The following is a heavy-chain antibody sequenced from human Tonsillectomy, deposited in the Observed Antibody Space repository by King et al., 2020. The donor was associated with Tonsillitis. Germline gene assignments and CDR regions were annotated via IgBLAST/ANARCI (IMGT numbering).Heavy chain of an antibody. Sequence: VQSGGSLRLSCAASGFIFDEYAMHWVRQAPGKGLEWGSLISGDDGSTYYAESVKGRFTISRDNIKNSLYLQMNSLRTEDTALYYCAKEYGYGVFDFWGPGTLVTVSS. J-gene: IGHJ4*02. CDR1: GFIFDEYA. V-gene: IGHV3-43*02. D-gene: IGHD2-8*01. CDR2: ISGDDGST. CDR3: AKEYGYGVFDF.